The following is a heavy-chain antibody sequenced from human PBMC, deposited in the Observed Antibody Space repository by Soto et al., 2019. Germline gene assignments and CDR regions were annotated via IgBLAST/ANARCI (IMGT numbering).Heavy chain of an antibody. V-gene: IGHV4-59*01. Sequence: QVQLQESGPGLVKASETLSLKCTVSGDSISRAYWGWIRQPPGKGLELVGYILFGGSTTYNPSLQSRVTISVDTSENFFSLNLKSVTAADTAVYYCLRRGTNGLPLEDNWGQGILVTVSS. CDR1: GDSISRAY. CDR2: ILFGGST. J-gene: IGHJ4*02. CDR3: LRRGTNGLPLEDN. D-gene: IGHD2-8*01.